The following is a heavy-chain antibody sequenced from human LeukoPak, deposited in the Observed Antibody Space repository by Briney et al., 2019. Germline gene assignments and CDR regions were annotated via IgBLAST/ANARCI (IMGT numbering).Heavy chain of an antibody. J-gene: IGHJ6*03. D-gene: IGHD6-6*01. CDR3: ASSAARPGAYYYYYMDV. Sequence: ASVKVSCKASGGTFSSYAISWVGQAPGQGLEWMGGIIPIFGTANYAQKFQGRVTITTDESTSTAYMELSSLRSEDTAVYYCASSAARPGAYYYYYMDVWGKGTTVTVSS. CDR1: GGTFSSYA. V-gene: IGHV1-69*05. CDR2: IIPIFGTA.